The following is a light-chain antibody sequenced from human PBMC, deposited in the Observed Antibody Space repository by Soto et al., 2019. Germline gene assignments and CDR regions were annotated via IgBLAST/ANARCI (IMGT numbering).Light chain of an antibody. CDR3: QSGVT. J-gene: IGKJ4*01. Sequence: DIQMTQSPSTLSASVGDRVTITCRASQSISSWLDWYQQKPGKAPKLLIYQASSLQSGVPSRFSGSGSGTEFTLTISSLQPDDFPTYYGQSGVTFGVGTKVEIK. CDR2: QAS. CDR1: QSISSW. V-gene: IGKV1-5*03.